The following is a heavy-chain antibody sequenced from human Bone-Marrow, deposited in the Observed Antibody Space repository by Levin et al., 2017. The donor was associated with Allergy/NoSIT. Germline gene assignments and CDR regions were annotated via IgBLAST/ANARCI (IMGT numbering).Heavy chain of an antibody. Sequence: ASVKVSCKASGYTFTGYYMHWVRQAPGQGLEWMGWINLNSGGTTYAQKFQGRVTMTRDTFISTAYMELSRLTSDDTAVYYCARDPAGGAPIDYWGQGTLVTVSS. CDR1: GYTFTGYY. J-gene: IGHJ4*02. CDR2: INLNSGGT. D-gene: IGHD1-26*01. CDR3: ARDPAGGAPIDY. V-gene: IGHV1-2*02.